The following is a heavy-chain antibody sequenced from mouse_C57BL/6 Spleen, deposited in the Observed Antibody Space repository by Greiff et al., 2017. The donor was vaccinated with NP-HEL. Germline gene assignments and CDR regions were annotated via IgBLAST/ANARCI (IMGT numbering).Heavy chain of an antibody. CDR1: GYTFTSYW. J-gene: IGHJ3*01. V-gene: IGHV1-50*01. D-gene: IGHD2-10*01. CDR3: ARFPAYYGNHEEVLCAY. Sequence: QVQLQQPGAELVKPGASVKLSCKASGYTFTSYWMQWVKQRPGQGLEWIGEIDPSDSYTNYNQKFKGKATLTVDTSSSTAYMQLSSLTSEDSAVYYCARFPAYYGNHEEVLCAYWGQGTLVTVSA. CDR2: IDPSDSYT.